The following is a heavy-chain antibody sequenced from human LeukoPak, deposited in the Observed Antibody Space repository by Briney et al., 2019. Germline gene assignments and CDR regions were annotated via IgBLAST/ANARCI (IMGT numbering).Heavy chain of an antibody. J-gene: IGHJ3*02. Sequence: GGSLRLSCAASGIIFSRYWMHWVCQAPGKGLVWVSRINSDGSSTSYADSVKGRFTISRDNAKNTLYLQMSSLRAEDTAVYYCAGETSRDAFDIWGQGTMVTVSS. V-gene: IGHV3-74*01. CDR3: AGETSRDAFDI. CDR2: INSDGSST. CDR1: GIIFSRYW.